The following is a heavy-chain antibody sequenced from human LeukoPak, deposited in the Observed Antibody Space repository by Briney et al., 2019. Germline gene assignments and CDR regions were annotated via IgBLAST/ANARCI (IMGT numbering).Heavy chain of an antibody. CDR2: INHSGST. CDR3: ASLALKEHSGYGGDY. D-gene: IGHD5-12*01. CDR1: GGSFSGYY. Sequence: SETLSLTRAVYGGSFSGYYWRWIRQPPGKGLEWIGEINHSGSTNYNPSLKSRVTISVDTSKNQFSLKLSSVTAADTAVYYCASLALKEHSGYGGDYWGQGTLVTVSS. J-gene: IGHJ4*02. V-gene: IGHV4-34*01.